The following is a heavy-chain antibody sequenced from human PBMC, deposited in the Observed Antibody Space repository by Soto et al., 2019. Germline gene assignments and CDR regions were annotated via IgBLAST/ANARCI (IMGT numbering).Heavy chain of an antibody. J-gene: IGHJ4*02. CDR1: VFTFSSNG. Sequence: GSLRLSCAASVFTFSSNGITWVRQAPGKGLEWVSRINSDGSITSYADSVKGQFTISRDNAKNTLYLQMNSLRADDTAVYYCARGSSSWYVSFDYWGQGILVTVS. CDR3: ARGSSSWYVSFDY. V-gene: IGHV3-74*01. D-gene: IGHD6-13*01. CDR2: INSDGSIT.